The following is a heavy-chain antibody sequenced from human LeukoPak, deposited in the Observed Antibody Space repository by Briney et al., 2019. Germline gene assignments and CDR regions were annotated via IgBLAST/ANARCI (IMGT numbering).Heavy chain of an antibody. CDR1: GGFISRSSYY. CDR3: ARDLLEDYYGSGSYYTTFNH. Sequence: SETLSLTCTVSGGFISRSSYYWGWIRQPPGKGLEWIGSIYYSGRTYFNPPLKSRVTISVDTSKNQFSLKLSSVTAADTAVYYCARDLLEDYYGSGSYYTTFNHWGQGTLVTVSS. V-gene: IGHV4-39*07. J-gene: IGHJ4*02. CDR2: IYYSGRT. D-gene: IGHD3-10*01.